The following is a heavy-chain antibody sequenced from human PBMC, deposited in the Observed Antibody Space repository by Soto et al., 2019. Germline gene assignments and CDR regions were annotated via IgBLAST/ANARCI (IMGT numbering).Heavy chain of an antibody. CDR3: AGGYDYVWGSYRTPHFDY. V-gene: IGHV3-23*01. Sequence: EVQLLESGGGLVQPGGSLRLSCAASGFTFSSYAMSWVRQAPGKGLEWVSAISGSGGSTYYADSVKGRFTISRDNSKKTLYLQMNSLRAEATAVYDCAGGYDYVWGSYRTPHFDYWGQGTLVTVSS. J-gene: IGHJ4*02. CDR1: GFTFSSYA. CDR2: ISGSGGST. D-gene: IGHD3-16*02.